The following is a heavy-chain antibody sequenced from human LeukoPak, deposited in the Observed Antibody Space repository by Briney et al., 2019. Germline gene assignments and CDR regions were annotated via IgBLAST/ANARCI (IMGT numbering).Heavy chain of an antibody. V-gene: IGHV4-34*01. CDR2: INHSGST. D-gene: IGHD3-10*01. J-gene: IGHJ4*02. CDR3: ARGRRFDGSGSYYRY. Sequence: PSETLSLTCAVYGGSFSGYYWSWIRQPPGKGLEWIGEINHSGSTNYNPSLKSRVTISVDTSKNQFSLKLSSVTAADTAVYYCARGRRFDGSGSYYRYWGQGTLVTVSS. CDR1: GGSFSGYY.